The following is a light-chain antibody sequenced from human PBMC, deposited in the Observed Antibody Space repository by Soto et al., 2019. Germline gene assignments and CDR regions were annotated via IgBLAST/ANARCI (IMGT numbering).Light chain of an antibody. J-gene: IGKJ1*01. Sequence: DIQMTQSPSTLSASVGDRVTITCRASQTIFNWLAWYQRKPGRAPNLLIYDASSLQSGVPSTFSGSGSGTEITLTISSLQPGDFATYYCQQYNSYPWTFGQGTKVDIK. CDR1: QTIFNW. CDR2: DAS. CDR3: QQYNSYPWT. V-gene: IGKV1-5*01.